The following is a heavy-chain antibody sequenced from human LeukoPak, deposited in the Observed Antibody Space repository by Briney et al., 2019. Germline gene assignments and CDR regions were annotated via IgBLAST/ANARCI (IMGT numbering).Heavy chain of an antibody. CDR3: ASGPHYYDSSGYYGLFDY. CDR2: INWYGGST. D-gene: IGHD3-22*01. V-gene: IGHV3-20*04. J-gene: IGHJ4*02. CDR1: GFTFDDYG. Sequence: GGSLRLSCAVSGFTFDDYGMSCVRGAPGKGLEWVSGINWYGGSTGYADSVKGRFTNSRDNAKNSLNLQMNSLRAEDTALYYCASGPHYYDSSGYYGLFDYWGQGTLVTVSS.